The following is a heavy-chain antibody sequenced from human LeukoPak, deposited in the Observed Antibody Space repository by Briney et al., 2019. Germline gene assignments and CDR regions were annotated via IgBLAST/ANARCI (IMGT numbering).Heavy chain of an antibody. CDR1: GFPFNNYG. V-gene: IGHV3-30*18. CDR3: AKDRETTASGTFDY. D-gene: IGHD6-13*01. CDR2: ISDDGRNK. Sequence: GGSLRLSCAASGFPFNNYGMHYVRQAPGKGLEWVAVISDDGRNKNYADSVKGRFTISRDNSNNTLYLQMNSLRAEDTGVYYCAKDRETTASGTFDYWGQGTLVTVSS. J-gene: IGHJ4*02.